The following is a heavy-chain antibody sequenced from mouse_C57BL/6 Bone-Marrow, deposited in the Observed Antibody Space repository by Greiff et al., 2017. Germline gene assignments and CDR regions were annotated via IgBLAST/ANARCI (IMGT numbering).Heavy chain of an antibody. V-gene: IGHV8-12*01. CDR1: GFSLSTSGMG. D-gene: IGHD2-4*01. J-gene: IGHJ3*01. CDR3: ARRGSYDYDEEFAY. CDR2: IYWDDDK. Sequence: QVTLKESGPGLLQSSQTLSLTCSFSGFSLSTSGMGVSWIRQPSGKGLEWLAHIYWDDDKRYNPSLKSRLTISKDTSRNQVFLKITSVDTADTATYYCARRGSYDYDEEFAYWGQGTLVTVSA.